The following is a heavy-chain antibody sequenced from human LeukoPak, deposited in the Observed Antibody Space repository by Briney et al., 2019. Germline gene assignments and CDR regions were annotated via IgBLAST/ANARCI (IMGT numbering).Heavy chain of an antibody. CDR3: ARVGGSNYYYYGMDV. Sequence: SETLSLTCTVSGGSISNYYWSWIRQPPGKGLEWIGYIYYSGSTNYNPSLKSRDTISVDTSKSQFSLKLSSVTAADTAVYYCARVGGSNYYYYGMDVWGQGTTVTVSS. CDR1: GGSISNYY. V-gene: IGHV4-59*01. CDR2: IYYSGST. J-gene: IGHJ6*02.